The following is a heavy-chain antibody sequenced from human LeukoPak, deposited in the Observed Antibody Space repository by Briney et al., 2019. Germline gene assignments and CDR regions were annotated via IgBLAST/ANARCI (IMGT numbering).Heavy chain of an antibody. CDR2: ISGSGGST. J-gene: IGHJ4*02. V-gene: IGHV3-23*01. CDR1: GFNLNIYG. CDR3: AKLSPDYYYGSGTYAPVYYFDY. D-gene: IGHD3-10*01. Sequence: PGGTLRLSCAASGFNLNIYGMTWVRQAPGKGLEWVSSISGSGGSTYYADSVKGRFTISRDNSKNTLYLQMNSLRADDTAVYYCAKLSPDYYYGSGTYAPVYYFDYWGQGTLVTVSS.